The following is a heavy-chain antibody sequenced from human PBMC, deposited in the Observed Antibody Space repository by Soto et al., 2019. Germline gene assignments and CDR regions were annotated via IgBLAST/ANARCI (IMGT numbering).Heavy chain of an antibody. Sequence: EVQVLESGGGLVRPGGSLRLSCAASGFTFSRYWMHWVRQAPGKGLVWVSRINSDGSSTFSADSVKGRFTISRDNAKNTLYLQMNSLRAEDTAVYYCAREGVGYSYGNFDYWGQGTLVTVSS. CDR2: INSDGSST. CDR1: GFTFSRYW. J-gene: IGHJ4*02. V-gene: IGHV3-74*01. CDR3: AREGVGYSYGNFDY. D-gene: IGHD5-18*01.